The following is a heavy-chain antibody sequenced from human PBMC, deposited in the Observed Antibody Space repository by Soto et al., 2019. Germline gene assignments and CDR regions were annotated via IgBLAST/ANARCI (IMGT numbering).Heavy chain of an antibody. CDR2: ISSSGSTI. V-gene: IGHV3-48*03. CDR1: GFTFSSYE. CDR3: ARDLGIGNQLLFYY. J-gene: IGHJ4*02. Sequence: PGGSLRLSCAASGFTFSSYEMNWVRQAPGKGLEWVSYISSSGSTIYYADSVKGRFTISRDNAKNSLYLQMNSLRAEDTAVYYCARDLGIGNQLLFYYWGKGTLVTVSS. D-gene: IGHD2-2*01.